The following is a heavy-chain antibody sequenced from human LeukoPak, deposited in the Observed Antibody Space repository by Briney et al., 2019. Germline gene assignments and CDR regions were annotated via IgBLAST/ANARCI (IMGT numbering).Heavy chain of an antibody. CDR3: ARQSGYYSVDAFDI. J-gene: IGHJ3*02. D-gene: IGHD3-22*01. CDR1: GGSFSGYY. V-gene: IGHV4-34*01. Sequence: SETLSLTCAVYGGSFSGYYWSWIRQPPGKGLEWIGEINHSGSTNYNPSLKSRVTISVDTFKNQFSLKLSSVTAADTAVYYCARQSGYYSVDAFDIWGQGTMVTVSS. CDR2: INHSGST.